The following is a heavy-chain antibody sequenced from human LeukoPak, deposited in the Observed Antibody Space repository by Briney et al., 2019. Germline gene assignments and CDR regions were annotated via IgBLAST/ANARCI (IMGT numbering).Heavy chain of an antibody. CDR1: GASFSSRTYY. V-gene: IGHV4-39*01. CDR3: ARHAGGISAHGTRPFDY. Sequence: PSETLSLTCTVSGASFSSRTYYWGWIRQPPAKGLEWIGSIYYSGSTYYNPSLKSRVTMSVDPSTNPFSLKMSYVTAADPAVYYCARHAGGISAHGTRPFDYWGQGTLVTVSS. J-gene: IGHJ4*02. CDR2: IYYSGST. D-gene: IGHD6-13*01.